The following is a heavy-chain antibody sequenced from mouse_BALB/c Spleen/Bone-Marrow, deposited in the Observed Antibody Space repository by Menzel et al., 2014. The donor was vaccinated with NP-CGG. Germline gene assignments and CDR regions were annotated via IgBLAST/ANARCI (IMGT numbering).Heavy chain of an antibody. CDR2: INNNGGST. V-gene: IGHV5-6-3*01. Sequence: VQGVESGGGLVQPGGSLKLSCAASGFTFSSYGMSWVRQTPDKRLDLVATINNNGGSTYYPDSVRGRFTISRDNAKNTLYLQMSSLKSEDTAMYYCARDHRPWYFDVWGAGTTVTVSS. J-gene: IGHJ1*01. CDR1: GFTFSSYG. CDR3: ARDHRPWYFDV.